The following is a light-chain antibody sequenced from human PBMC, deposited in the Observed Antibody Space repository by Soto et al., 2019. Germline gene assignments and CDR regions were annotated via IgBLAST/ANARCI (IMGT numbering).Light chain of an antibody. J-gene: IGKJ1*01. CDR3: QQYGSSPWT. V-gene: IGKV3-20*01. CDR1: QTISSNY. CDR2: GAS. Sequence: ETVLTQSPGTLSLSPGERATLSCRASQTISSNYLAWYRQTPGQAPRLLIYGASNRATGIADRFSGSGSGTDFTLIINRLEPEDFALYYCQQYGSSPWTFGQGTKVEIK.